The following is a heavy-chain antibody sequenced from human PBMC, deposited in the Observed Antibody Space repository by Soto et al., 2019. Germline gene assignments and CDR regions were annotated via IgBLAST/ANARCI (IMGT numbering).Heavy chain of an antibody. CDR3: ARDRCGGDCGAFDI. J-gene: IGHJ3*02. Sequence: DSMKGRFTISRDNSKNTLYLQMNSLRAEDTAVYYCARDRCGGDCGAFDIWGQGTIVSVSS. V-gene: IGHV3-30*07. D-gene: IGHD2-21*02.